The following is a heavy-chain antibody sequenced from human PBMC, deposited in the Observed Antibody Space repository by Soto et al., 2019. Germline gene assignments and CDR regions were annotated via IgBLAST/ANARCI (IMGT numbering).Heavy chain of an antibody. J-gene: IGHJ4*02. CDR3: VKGEYYYDSGAYYPFDY. CDR1: GFTFNIYA. Sequence: GGSLRLSCSASGFTFNIYAIHWVRQAPGKGLEKVSSNSPKRGSTDYADSVKGRFAISRDNSKNMLYLQTSSLRAEDTAVYYCVKGEYYYDSGAYYPFDYWGQGTLVTVSA. CDR2: NSPKRGST. V-gene: IGHV3-64D*06. D-gene: IGHD3-22*01.